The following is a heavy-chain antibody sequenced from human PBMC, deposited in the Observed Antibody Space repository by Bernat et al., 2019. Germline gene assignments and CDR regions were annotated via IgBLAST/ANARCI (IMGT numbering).Heavy chain of an antibody. CDR1: GASVSSGTYY. J-gene: IGHJ6*02. Sequence: QVQLQESGPGLVKPSETLSLTCTVSGASVSSGTYYWTWIRQPPGKGLEWIGYISYTGNTNYSPSLKSRITISLDTSKSQFSLKLSSVTAADTAVYYCARGGYDWNPSYAMDVWGQGTTVTVSS. V-gene: IGHV4-61*01. CDR3: ARGGYDWNPSYAMDV. CDR2: ISYTGNT. D-gene: IGHD1-20*01.